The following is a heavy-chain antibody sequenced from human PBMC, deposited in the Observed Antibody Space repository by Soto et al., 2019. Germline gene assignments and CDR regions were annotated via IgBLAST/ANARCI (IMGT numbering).Heavy chain of an antibody. Sequence: GGSLRLSCAASGFAFSNYWMHWFRQAPGKGLVWVSRINSDGSITSYADSVKGRLTISRDNAKNTLYLQMNSLRAEDTAVYYCASGVAAAGSFDYWGQGTLVTVSS. CDR3: ASGVAAAGSFDY. CDR1: GFAFSNYW. CDR2: INSDGSIT. D-gene: IGHD6-13*01. V-gene: IGHV3-74*01. J-gene: IGHJ4*02.